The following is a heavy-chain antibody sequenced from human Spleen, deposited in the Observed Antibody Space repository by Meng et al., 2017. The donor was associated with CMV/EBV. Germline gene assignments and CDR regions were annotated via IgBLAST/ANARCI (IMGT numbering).Heavy chain of an antibody. Sequence: GESLKISCAASGFTFSSYWMSWVRQAPGKGLEWVSYISSSSSTIYYADSMKGRFTISRDNAKNSLYLQMNSLRAEDTAVYYCARVSLIGYCTGTSCHIDYWGQGTLVTVS. V-gene: IGHV3-48*04. CDR3: ARVSLIGYCTGTSCHIDY. CDR2: ISSSSSTI. J-gene: IGHJ4*02. D-gene: IGHD2-2*02. CDR1: GFTFSSYW.